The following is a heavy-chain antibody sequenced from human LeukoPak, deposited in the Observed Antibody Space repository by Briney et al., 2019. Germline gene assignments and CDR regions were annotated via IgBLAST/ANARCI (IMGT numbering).Heavy chain of an antibody. V-gene: IGHV1-8*01. D-gene: IGHD6-6*01. CDR3: AIGIKYSSRRNYFDY. CDR1: GYTFTSYD. J-gene: IGHJ4*02. Sequence: ASVKVSCKASGYTFTSYDINWVRQATGQGLEWMGWMNPNSGNTGYAQKFQGRVTMTRNTSISTAYMELSSLRSEDTAVYYCAIGIKYSSRRNYFDYWGQGTLVTVSS. CDR2: MNPNSGNT.